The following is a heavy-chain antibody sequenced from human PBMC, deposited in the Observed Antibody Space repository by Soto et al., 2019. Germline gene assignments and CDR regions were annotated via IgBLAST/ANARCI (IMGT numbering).Heavy chain of an antibody. D-gene: IGHD3-9*01. V-gene: IGHV3-30*18. Sequence: QVQLVESGGGVVQPGRSLRLSCAASGFTFSSYGMHWVRQAPGKGLEWVAVISYDGSNKYYADSVKGRFTISRDNSKNTLYLQMNSLRAEDTAVYYCAKDPYYDILTGYFPDWGQETLVTVSS. J-gene: IGHJ4*02. CDR2: ISYDGSNK. CDR3: AKDPYYDILTGYFPD. CDR1: GFTFSSYG.